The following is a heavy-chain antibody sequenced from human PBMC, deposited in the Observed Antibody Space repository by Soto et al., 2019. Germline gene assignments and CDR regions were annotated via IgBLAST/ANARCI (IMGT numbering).Heavy chain of an antibody. CDR1: GGTFSSYA. CDR2: IIPIFGTA. Sequence: QVQLVQSGAEVKKPGSSVNGSCKASGGTFSSYAINWVRQAPGQGLEWMGEIIPIFGTATSAQKFQGRVTMTADDSTSTAYLELSSLRSEDTGVYYWPRDGGTHSGGINYWCQGTLVSVSS. J-gene: IGHJ4*02. D-gene: IGHD1-26*01. CDR3: PRDGGTHSGGINY. V-gene: IGHV1-69*01.